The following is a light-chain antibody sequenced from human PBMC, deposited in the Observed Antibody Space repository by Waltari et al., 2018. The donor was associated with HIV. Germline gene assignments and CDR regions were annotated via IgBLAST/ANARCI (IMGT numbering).Light chain of an antibody. Sequence: SSELTQATAVSVALGQTVNITCQGDSLRTYYASWFQQKPGQAPLLVIFDENNRPSGIPDRFSGSFSGSTASLTITGALAEDEADYYCNSRDSSTNHLLFGGGTKLTVL. CDR3: NSRDSSTNHLL. CDR1: SLRTYY. J-gene: IGLJ2*01. CDR2: DEN. V-gene: IGLV3-19*01.